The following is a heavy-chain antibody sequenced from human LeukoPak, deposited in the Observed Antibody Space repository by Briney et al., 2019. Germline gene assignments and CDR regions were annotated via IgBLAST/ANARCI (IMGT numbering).Heavy chain of an antibody. V-gene: IGHV1-18*01. CDR1: GYTFTSYG. CDR3: AREGDSGSYYGAYYFDY. Sequence: ASVKVSCTASGYTFTSYGIRWVRQAPGQGLEWMGWISAYNGNTNYAQKLQGRVTMTTDTSTSTAYMELRSLRSDDTAVYYCAREGDSGSYYGAYYFDYWGQGTLVTVSS. D-gene: IGHD1-26*01. J-gene: IGHJ4*02. CDR2: ISAYNGNT.